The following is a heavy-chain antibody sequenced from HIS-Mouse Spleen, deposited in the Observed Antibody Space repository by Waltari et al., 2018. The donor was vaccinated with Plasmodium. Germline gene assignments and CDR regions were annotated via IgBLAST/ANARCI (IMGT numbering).Heavy chain of an antibody. CDR2: IYYSGST. Sequence: QLQLQESGPGLVKPSETLSLTCTVPGGSLSSSRYYRGWIRQPPGKGLEWIGSIYYSGSTYYNPSLKSRVTISVDTSKNQFSLKLSSVTAADTAVYYCARDRITGTSYFDYWGQGTLVTVSS. CDR1: GGSLSSSRYY. J-gene: IGHJ4*02. V-gene: IGHV4-39*07. D-gene: IGHD1-7*01. CDR3: ARDRITGTSYFDY.